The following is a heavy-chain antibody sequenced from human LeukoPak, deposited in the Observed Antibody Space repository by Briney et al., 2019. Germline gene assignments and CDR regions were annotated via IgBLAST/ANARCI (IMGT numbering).Heavy chain of an antibody. V-gene: IGHV3-73*01. Sequence: GGSLRLSCAASGFTFSGSAMHWVRQASGKGLEWVGRIRSKANSYATAYAASVKGRFTISRDDSKNTAYLQMNSLKTEDTAVYYCTTSSSSWYGAFDYWGQGTLVTVSS. CDR1: GFTFSGSA. J-gene: IGHJ4*02. CDR3: TTSSSSWYGAFDY. CDR2: IRSKANSYAT. D-gene: IGHD6-13*01.